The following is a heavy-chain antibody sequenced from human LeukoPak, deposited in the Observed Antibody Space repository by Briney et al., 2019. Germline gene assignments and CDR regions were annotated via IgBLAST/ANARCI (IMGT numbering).Heavy chain of an antibody. J-gene: IGHJ3*02. V-gene: IGHV3-33*08. Sequence: GGSLRLSCAASGFTFSTYTMLWVRQAPGKGLEWVAVIWYDGSNKYYADSVKGRFTISRDNSKNTLYLQMNSLRAEDTAVYYCARESVPPDAFDIWGQGTMVTVSS. CDR1: GFTFSTYT. CDR3: ARESVPPDAFDI. D-gene: IGHD6-6*01. CDR2: IWYDGSNK.